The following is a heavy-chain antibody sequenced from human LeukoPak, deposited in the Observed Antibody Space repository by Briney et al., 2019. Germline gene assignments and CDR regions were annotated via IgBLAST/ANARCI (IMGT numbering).Heavy chain of an antibody. D-gene: IGHD2-21*01. CDR1: GFTFSSYW. Sequence: TGGSLRLSCAASGFTFSSYWMHWVRQAPGKGLVWVSRISTDGSSTTYADSVKGRFTISRDNAKNSLYLQMNSLRAEDTAVYYCARDRISAISRGWFDPWGQGTLVTVSS. V-gene: IGHV3-74*01. J-gene: IGHJ5*02. CDR3: ARDRISAISRGWFDP. CDR2: ISTDGSST.